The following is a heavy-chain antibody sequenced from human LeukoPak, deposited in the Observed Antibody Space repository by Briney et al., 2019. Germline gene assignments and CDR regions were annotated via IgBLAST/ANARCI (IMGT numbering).Heavy chain of an antibody. CDR3: ARLVVVLPADWFDP. D-gene: IGHD2-2*01. V-gene: IGHV3-23*01. CDR2: IGTTINGT. J-gene: IGHJ5*02. CDR1: GFTFRNHA. Sequence: GGSLRLSCVASGFTFRNHAMAWVRQAPGKGLEWVSTIGTTINGTYYADSVKGRFTISRDNSRNTLSLQLNSLRAEDTALYYCARLVVVLPADWFDPWGQGTLVTVSS.